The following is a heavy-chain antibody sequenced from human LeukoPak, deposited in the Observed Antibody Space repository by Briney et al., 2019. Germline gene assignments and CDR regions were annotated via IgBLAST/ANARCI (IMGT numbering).Heavy chain of an antibody. CDR2: IIPIFGTA. Sequence: ASVKVSCKASGGTFSSYAISWVRQAPGQGLEWMGRIIPIFGTANYARKFQGRVTITTDESTSTAYMELSSLRSEDTAVYYCASQSSIPYYDILTGYQTRYYYYYMDVWGKGTTVTVSS. V-gene: IGHV1-69*05. J-gene: IGHJ6*03. CDR3: ASQSSIPYYDILTGYQTRYYYYYMDV. D-gene: IGHD3-9*01. CDR1: GGTFSSYA.